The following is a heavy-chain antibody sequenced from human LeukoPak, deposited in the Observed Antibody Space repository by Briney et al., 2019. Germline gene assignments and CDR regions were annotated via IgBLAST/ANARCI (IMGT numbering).Heavy chain of an antibody. J-gene: IGHJ4*02. V-gene: IGHV4-34*01. CDR2: INHSGST. D-gene: IGHD5-18*01. CDR3: ARHSWQGQPRYSYGFDY. CDR1: GGSFSGYY. Sequence: SETLSLTCAVYGGSFSGYYWSWIRQPPGKGLEWIGEINHSGSTNYNPSLKSRVTISVDTSKNQFSLKLSSVTAADTAVYYCARHSWQGQPRYSYGFDYWGQGTLVTVSS.